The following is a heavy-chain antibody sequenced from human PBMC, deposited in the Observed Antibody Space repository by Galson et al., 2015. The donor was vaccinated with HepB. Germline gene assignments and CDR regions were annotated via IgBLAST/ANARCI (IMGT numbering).Heavy chain of an antibody. D-gene: IGHD3-10*01. CDR2: ISYDGSNK. Sequence: SLRLSCAASGFTFSSYGMHWVRQAPGKGLEWVAVISYDGSNKYYTDSVKGRFTISRDNSKNTLYLQMNSLRAEVTAVYYCAKDIRRWFGELLSPFFDYWGQGTLVTVSS. CDR1: GFTFSSYG. CDR3: AKDIRRWFGELLSPFFDY. V-gene: IGHV3-30*18. J-gene: IGHJ4*02.